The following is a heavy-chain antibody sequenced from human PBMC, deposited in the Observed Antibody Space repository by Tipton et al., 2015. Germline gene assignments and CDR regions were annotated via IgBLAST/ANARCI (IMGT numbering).Heavy chain of an antibody. D-gene: IGHD3-22*01. Sequence: QLVQSGADVKKPGSSVKVSCKASGGSFSHFALSWVRQAPGQGLEWMGVINPSDGSTNYAQKFQGRVTMTRDTSTSTVYMDLSSLRSEDTAMYYCARDRHDSSGYYYYFDYWGQGTLVTVSS. CDR1: GGSFSHFA. CDR3: ARDRHDSSGYYYYFDY. J-gene: IGHJ4*02. V-gene: IGHV1-69*06. CDR2: INPSDGST.